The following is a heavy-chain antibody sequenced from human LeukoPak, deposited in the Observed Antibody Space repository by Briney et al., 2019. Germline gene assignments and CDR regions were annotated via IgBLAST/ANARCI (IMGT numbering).Heavy chain of an antibody. CDR3: ARVNYDFWSGTSYYYYMDV. Sequence: ASVKVSCKASGYTFTGYYMHWVRQAPGQGLEWMGRINPNSGGTNYAQKFQGRVTMTRDTSISTAYMELSRLRSDDTAVYYCARVNYDFWSGTSYYYYMDVWGKGTTVTVSS. D-gene: IGHD3-3*01. V-gene: IGHV1-2*06. CDR2: INPNSGGT. CDR1: GYTFTGYY. J-gene: IGHJ6*03.